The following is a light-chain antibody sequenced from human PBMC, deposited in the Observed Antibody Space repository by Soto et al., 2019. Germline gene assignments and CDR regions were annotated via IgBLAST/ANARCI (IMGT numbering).Light chain of an antibody. Sequence: QSALTQPASVSGSPGQSITISCTGSSSDVGGYDYVSWYQQHPGKAPKLMIYEVNNRPSGVPDRFSGSRSGTSASLAITGLQAEDEADYYCQSFDSSRIGLLFGGGTKLTVL. CDR3: QSFDSSRIGLL. CDR1: SSDVGGYDY. J-gene: IGLJ2*01. V-gene: IGLV2-14*01. CDR2: EVN.